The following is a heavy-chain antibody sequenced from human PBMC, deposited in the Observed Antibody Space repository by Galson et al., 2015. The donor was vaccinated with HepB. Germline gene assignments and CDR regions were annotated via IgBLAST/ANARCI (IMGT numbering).Heavy chain of an antibody. CDR2: ISFDGVNK. CDR1: AFTISSYA. Sequence: SLRLSCAASAFTISSYAIHWVRQAPGKGLDWVAAISFDGVNKYYADSVKGRFTVSRDNSKNTLYLQMSSLGPEDTAVYFCARGRKVRFFDWFLQDDWYFDLWGRGTLVIVSS. V-gene: IGHV3-30*04. CDR3: ARGRKVRFFDWFLQDDWYFDL. D-gene: IGHD3-9*01. J-gene: IGHJ2*01.